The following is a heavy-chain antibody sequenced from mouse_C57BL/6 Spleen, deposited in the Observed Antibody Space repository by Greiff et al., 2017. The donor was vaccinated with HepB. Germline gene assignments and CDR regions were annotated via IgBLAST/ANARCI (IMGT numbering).Heavy chain of an antibody. J-gene: IGHJ4*01. V-gene: IGHV2-2*01. CDR2: IWSGGST. D-gene: IGHD2-4*01. Sequence: QVQLKESGPGLVQPSQSLSITCTVSGFSLTSYGVHWVRQSPGKGLEWLGVIWSGGSTDYNAAFISRLSISKDNSKSQVFFKMNSLQADDTAIYYCARNHYDYDGDAMDYWGQGTSVTVSS. CDR1: GFSLTSYG. CDR3: ARNHYDYDGDAMDY.